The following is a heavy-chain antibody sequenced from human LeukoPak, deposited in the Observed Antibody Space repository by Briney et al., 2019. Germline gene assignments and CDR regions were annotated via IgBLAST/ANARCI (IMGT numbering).Heavy chain of an antibody. V-gene: IGHV4-59*01. Sequence: SETLSLTCTVSVDSISGYYWSWIRQPPGKGLEWIGYMYYSRNTNYNPSLKSRLTTSLDTSKNQFSLKLSSVTAADTAVYYCARGKYYFDYWGQGTLVTVSS. CDR1: VDSISGYY. CDR2: MYYSRNT. J-gene: IGHJ4*02. CDR3: ARGKYYFDY.